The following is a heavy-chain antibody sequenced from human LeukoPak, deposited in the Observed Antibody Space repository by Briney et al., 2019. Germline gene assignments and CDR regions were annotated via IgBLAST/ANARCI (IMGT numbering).Heavy chain of an antibody. CDR2: FDPEDGET. V-gene: IGHV1-24*01. Sequence: ASVKVSCKVSGYTLTELSMHWVRQAPGKGLEWMGGFDPEDGETIYAQKFQGRVTMTEDTSTDTAYMELSSLRSEDTAVYYCATGHVGTAMVTYFDYWGQGTLVTVSS. J-gene: IGHJ4*02. CDR1: GYTLTELS. CDR3: ATGHVGTAMVTYFDY. D-gene: IGHD5-18*01.